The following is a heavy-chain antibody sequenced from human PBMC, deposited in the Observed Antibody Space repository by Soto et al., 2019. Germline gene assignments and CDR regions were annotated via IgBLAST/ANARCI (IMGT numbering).Heavy chain of an antibody. V-gene: IGHV3-13*05. CDR1: GFTFSSYD. J-gene: IGHJ6*02. D-gene: IGHD3-16*01. Sequence: PGGSLRLSCAASGFTFSSYDMHWVRQATGKGLEWVSAIGTAGDPYYPGSVKGRFTISRENAKNSLYLQMNSLRAGDTAVYYCARVIAGDLYGMDVWGQGTTVTVSS. CDR3: ARVIAGDLYGMDV. CDR2: IGTAGDP.